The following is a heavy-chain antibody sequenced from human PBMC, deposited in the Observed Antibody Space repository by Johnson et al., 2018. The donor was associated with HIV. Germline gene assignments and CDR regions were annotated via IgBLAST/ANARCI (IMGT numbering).Heavy chain of an antibody. CDR2: IKQDGSEK. CDR3: ARGREDF. V-gene: IGHV3-7*01. Sequence: MQLVESGGGVVQPGGSLRLSCAASGFTVSSNYMSWVRQAPGKGLEWVANIKQDGSEKYYVDSVKGRFTISRDNAKNSLYLQMNSLRAEDTAVYYCARGREDFWGQGTMVTVSP. J-gene: IGHJ3*01. D-gene: IGHD1-26*01. CDR1: GFTVSSNY.